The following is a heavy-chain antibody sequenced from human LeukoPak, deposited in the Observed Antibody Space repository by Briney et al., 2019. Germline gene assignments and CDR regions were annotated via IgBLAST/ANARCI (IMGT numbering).Heavy chain of an antibody. CDR3: ARDPSPVEGDS. CDR1: GGSISSGNW. J-gene: IGHJ4*02. CDR2: ISHTGTT. Sequence: PSETLSLTCAVSGGSISSGNWWSWVRQPPGAGLEWIGEISHTGTTRFNPSLKSRVTISLDKSKNQYSLRLTSVTAADTAMYYCARDPSPVEGDSWGQGILVTVSS. D-gene: IGHD3-3*01. V-gene: IGHV4-4*02.